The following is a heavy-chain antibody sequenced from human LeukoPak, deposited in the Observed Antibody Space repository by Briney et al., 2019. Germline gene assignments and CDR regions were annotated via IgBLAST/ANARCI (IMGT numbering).Heavy chain of an antibody. J-gene: IGHJ4*02. CDR1: GFSLSTTGVG. CDR3: AHGVSRYFHFDY. D-gene: IGHD3-9*01. V-gene: IGHV2-5*02. CDR2: IYWDDDK. Sequence: GSGPTLVKPTQTLTLTCTFSGFSLSTTGVGVGWLRQPPGKALEWLALIYWDDDKRYSPSLKSRLTITKDTSKNQVVLTMTNMDPVDTATYYCAHGVSRYFHFDYWGQGTLVTVSS.